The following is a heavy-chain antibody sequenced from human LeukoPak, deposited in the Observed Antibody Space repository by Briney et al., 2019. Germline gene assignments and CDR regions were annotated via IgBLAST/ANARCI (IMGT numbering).Heavy chain of an antibody. CDR3: ARDPGYSSGWFDY. CDR1: GFTFSSYW. D-gene: IGHD6-19*01. J-gene: IGHJ4*02. V-gene: IGHV3-74*01. CDR2: INSDGGGT. Sequence: GGSLRLSCAASGFTFSSYWMHWVRQAPGKGLVWVSRINSDGGGTTYADSVKGRFTISRDNAKNTLYLQMNSVRAEDTAVYYCARDPGYSSGWFDYWGQGALVTVSS.